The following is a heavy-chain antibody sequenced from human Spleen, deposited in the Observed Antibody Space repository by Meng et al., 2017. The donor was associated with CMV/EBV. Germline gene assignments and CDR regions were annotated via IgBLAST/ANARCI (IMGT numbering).Heavy chain of an antibody. D-gene: IGHD3-22*01. CDR3: AKASYYDSSGYFDY. Sequence: GGSLRLSCAASGFTFDDYAMHWVRQAPGKGLACVSGTSWNSGSICYADSVKGRFTISRDNAKNSLYLQMNSLRAEDTALYYCAKASYYDSSGYFDYWGQGTLVTVSS. CDR2: TSWNSGSI. CDR1: GFTFDDYA. J-gene: IGHJ4*02. V-gene: IGHV3-9*01.